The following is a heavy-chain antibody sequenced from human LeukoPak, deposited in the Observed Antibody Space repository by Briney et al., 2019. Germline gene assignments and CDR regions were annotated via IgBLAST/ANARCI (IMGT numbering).Heavy chain of an antibody. CDR1: GGTFSSYA. CDR2: IIPIFGTA. V-gene: IGHV1-69*05. CDR3: ARGERWPFDD. D-gene: IGHD2-15*01. Sequence: ASVKVSCKASGGTFSSYAISWVRQAPGQGLEWMGRIIPIFGTANYAQKFRGRVTITTDESTSTAYMELSSLRSEDTAVYYCARGERWPFDDWGQGTLVTVSS. J-gene: IGHJ4*02.